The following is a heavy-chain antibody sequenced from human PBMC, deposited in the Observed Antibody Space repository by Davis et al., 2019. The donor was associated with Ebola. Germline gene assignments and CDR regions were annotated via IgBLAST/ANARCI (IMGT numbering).Heavy chain of an antibody. J-gene: IGHJ4*02. V-gene: IGHV1-18*01. CDR3: ARRRGYDAFDY. CDR2: ISAYNGNT. D-gene: IGHD5-12*01. Sequence: ASVTVSCKASGYTFTSYGISWVRQAPGQGLEWMGWISAYNGNTNYAQKLQGRVTMTTDTSTSTAYRELRRLRSDDTAVYYCARRRGYDAFDYWGQGTLVTVSS. CDR1: GYTFTSYG.